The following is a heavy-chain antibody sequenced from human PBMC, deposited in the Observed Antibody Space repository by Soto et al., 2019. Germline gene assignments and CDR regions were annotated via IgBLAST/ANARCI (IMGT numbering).Heavy chain of an antibody. CDR1: GDSVSSNSAA. V-gene: IGHV6-1*01. J-gene: IGHJ4*02. CDR2: TYYRSKWYN. Sequence: SQTLSLTCAISGDSVSSNSAAWNWIRQSPSRGLEWLGRTYYRSKWYNDYAVSVKSRITINPDTSKNQFSLQLNSVTPEDTAVYYCARSEWPDYDFWSGYPPYFDYWGQGTLVTVSS. CDR3: ARSEWPDYDFWSGYPPYFDY. D-gene: IGHD3-3*01.